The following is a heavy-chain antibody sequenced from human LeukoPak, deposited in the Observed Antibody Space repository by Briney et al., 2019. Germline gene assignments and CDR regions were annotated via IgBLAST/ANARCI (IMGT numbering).Heavy chain of an antibody. D-gene: IGHD3-10*01. Sequence: SETLSLTCAVYGGSFSGYYWSWIRQPPGKGLEWIGEINHSGSTNYNPSLKSRVTISVDTSKNQFSLKLSSVTAADTAVYYCARGRYYGSGPQKNYYYYYGMDVWGQGTTVTVSS. J-gene: IGHJ6*02. CDR3: ARGRYYGSGPQKNYYYYYGMDV. V-gene: IGHV4-34*01. CDR2: INHSGST. CDR1: GGSFSGYY.